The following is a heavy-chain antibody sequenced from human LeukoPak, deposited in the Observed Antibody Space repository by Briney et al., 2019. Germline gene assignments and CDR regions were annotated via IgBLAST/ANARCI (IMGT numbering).Heavy chain of an antibody. Sequence: SVKVPCKASGGTFSSYAISWVRQAPGQGLEWMGGIIPIFGTANYAQKFQGRVTITTDESTSTAYMELSSLRSEDTAVYYCARGLGYCSGGSCYRGFDYWGQGTLVTVSS. V-gene: IGHV1-69*05. CDR3: ARGLGYCSGGSCYRGFDY. CDR1: GGTFSSYA. CDR2: IIPIFGTA. J-gene: IGHJ4*02. D-gene: IGHD2-15*01.